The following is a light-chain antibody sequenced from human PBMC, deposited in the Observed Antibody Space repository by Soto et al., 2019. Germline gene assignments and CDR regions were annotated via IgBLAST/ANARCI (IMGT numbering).Light chain of an antibody. V-gene: IGKV1-39*01. J-gene: IGKJ4*01. CDR1: QNTAKY. CDR2: AAS. CDR3: QQSYNSPLT. Sequence: DIQMTQSPSSLSASVGDRVTITCWASQNTAKYLTWFQQKPGKAPKLLIYAASSLQSGVPSRFSGSGSGTDFTLTISDLQPEDFASYYCQQSYNSPLTFGGGTKVEIK.